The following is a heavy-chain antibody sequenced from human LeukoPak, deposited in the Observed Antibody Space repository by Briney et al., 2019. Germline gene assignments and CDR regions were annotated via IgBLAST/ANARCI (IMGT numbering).Heavy chain of an antibody. V-gene: IGHV1-69*04. D-gene: IGHD5-24*01. CDR3: ARDWSVGHGYNHPTGY. CDR1: GGTFSSYA. Sequence: SVKVSCKASGGTFSSYAISWVRQAPGQVLEWMGRIIPILGIANYAQKFQGRVTITADKSTSTAYMELSSLRSEDTAVYYCARDWSVGHGYNHPTGYWGQGTLVTVSS. J-gene: IGHJ4*02. CDR2: IIPILGIA.